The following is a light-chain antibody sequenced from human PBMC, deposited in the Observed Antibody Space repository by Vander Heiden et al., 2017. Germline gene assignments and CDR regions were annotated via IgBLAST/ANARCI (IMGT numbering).Light chain of an antibody. V-gene: IGKV2-30*01. Sequence: QSPRRLIYGVSDRDSGVPDRFSGTRSGTEFTLTISRVEAEDVGIYYCMQGYNRLDTFGQGTKLEIK. J-gene: IGKJ1*01. CDR2: GVS. CDR3: MQGYNRLDT.